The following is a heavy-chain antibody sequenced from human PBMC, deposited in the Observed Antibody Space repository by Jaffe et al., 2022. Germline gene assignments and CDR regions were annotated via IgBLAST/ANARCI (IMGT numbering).Heavy chain of an antibody. CDR3: ARDYGGKYVFWGFDF. J-gene: IGHJ4*02. CDR2: INTNSGVT. CDR1: GYTFTGSY. D-gene: IGHD3-16*01. Sequence: QVQLVQSGAEVKTPGASVKVSCKASGYTFTGSYLHWVRRAPGQGLEWMGWINTNSGVTSLAQKFQDRVTMTRDTSISTAYMELNRLRSDDTAVYYCARDYGGKYVFWGFDFWGLGALVTVSS. V-gene: IGHV1-2*02.